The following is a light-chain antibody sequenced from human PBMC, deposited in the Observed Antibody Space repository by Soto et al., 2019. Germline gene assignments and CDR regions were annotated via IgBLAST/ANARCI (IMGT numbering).Light chain of an antibody. Sequence: DIQMTQSPSSLSASVGDRVTITCRARQSIRNYVNWYQQKPGQAPNLLIYAASCLHRGVPSTFNGSGSGTDFTRTISSLQPEDFATYYCQQRFSTPRFTFVPGTPLDLK. CDR2: AAS. CDR1: QSIRNY. J-gene: IGKJ3*01. V-gene: IGKV1-39*01. CDR3: QQRFSTPRFT.